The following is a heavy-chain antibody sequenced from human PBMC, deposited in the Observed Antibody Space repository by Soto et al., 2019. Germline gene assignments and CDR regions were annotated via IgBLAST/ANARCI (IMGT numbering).Heavy chain of an antibody. D-gene: IGHD5-12*01. CDR2: ISSSTSYI. Sequence: EVQLVESGGGLVKPGGSLRLSCAASGFTFSSYSMNWVRQAPGRGLEWVSSISSSTSYIYYADSVKGRSTISRDNAKNSLYLQMNSLRAEDTAVYYCARAQGSGYPGDGAFDIWGQGTMVTVSS. CDR1: GFTFSSYS. J-gene: IGHJ3*02. V-gene: IGHV3-21*01. CDR3: ARAQGSGYPGDGAFDI.